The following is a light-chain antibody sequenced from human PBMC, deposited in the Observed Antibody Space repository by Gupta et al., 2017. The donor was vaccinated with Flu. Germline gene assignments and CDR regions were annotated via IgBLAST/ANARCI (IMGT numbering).Light chain of an antibody. V-gene: IGKV1-5*03. CDR2: KAS. J-gene: IGKJ1*01. CDR3: QQYNSYSWT. Sequence: GDKVTITCRASQSISSWLAWYQQKPGKAPKLLIYKASTLESGVPSRFNGSGSGTEFTLTISSLQPDDFATYYCQQYNSYSWTFGQGTKVEIK. CDR1: QSISSW.